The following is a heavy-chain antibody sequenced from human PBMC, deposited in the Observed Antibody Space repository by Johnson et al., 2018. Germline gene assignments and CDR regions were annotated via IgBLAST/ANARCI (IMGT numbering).Heavy chain of an antibody. CDR2: ISWNSGSI. CDR1: GFTFDDYA. Sequence: VQLVESGGGVVQPGRSLRLSCAASGFTFDDYAMHWVRQAPGKGLEWVSGISWNSGSIGYADSVTGRFTISRDNAKNSLYLQMNSLRAEDTALYYCGKGGSYGYYYYYMDVWGKGTTVTVSS. V-gene: IGHV3-9*01. J-gene: IGHJ6*03. CDR3: GKGGSYGYYYYYMDV. D-gene: IGHD5-18*01.